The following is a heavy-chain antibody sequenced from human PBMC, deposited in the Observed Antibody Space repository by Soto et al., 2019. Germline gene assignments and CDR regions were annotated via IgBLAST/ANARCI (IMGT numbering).Heavy chain of an antibody. CDR3: ASFRFLAAGRNQGWFAP. J-gene: IGHJ5*02. CDR2: ISYSGSS. CDR1: GGSISSSNYY. Sequence: SETLSLTCTVSGGSISSSNYYWGWIRQPPGKGLEWIGTISYSGSSYYNPSLKSRVTMFVDMSKNQFSLNLSSVTAADTAVYYCASFRFLAAGRNQGWFAPWGQGTLVTVSS. V-gene: IGHV4-39*07. D-gene: IGHD3-3*01.